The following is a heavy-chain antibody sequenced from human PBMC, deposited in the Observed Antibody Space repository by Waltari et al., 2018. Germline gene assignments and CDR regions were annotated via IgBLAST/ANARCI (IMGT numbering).Heavy chain of an antibody. Sequence: EVQLVESGGGLVQPGGSPRLSCAASGFPVSSNCMSWYRHAPGKGLEWVSVIYSGGSTYYADSVKGRFTISRDNSKNTLYLQMNSLRAEDTAVYYCAREDQGSGPWGQGTLVTVSS. CDR3: AREDQGSGP. CDR1: GFPVSSNC. J-gene: IGHJ5*02. CDR2: IYSGGST. D-gene: IGHD3-10*01. V-gene: IGHV3-66*02.